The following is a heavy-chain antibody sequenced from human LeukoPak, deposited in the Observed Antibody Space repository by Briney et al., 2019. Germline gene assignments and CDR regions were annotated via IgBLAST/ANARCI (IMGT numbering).Heavy chain of an antibody. J-gene: IGHJ2*01. CDR2: ISYDGSNK. CDR1: GFTFSSYA. CDR3: ASTSAEMTAINGWYFDV. D-gene: IGHD5-24*01. Sequence: QPGRSLRLSCAASGFTFSSYAMLWVRQAPGKGLEWVAVISYDGSNKYYADSVKGRFTISRDYSKNTLYLQMNNLRAEDTAVYYCASTSAEMTAINGWYFDVWGRGTLVTVSS. V-gene: IGHV3-30*14.